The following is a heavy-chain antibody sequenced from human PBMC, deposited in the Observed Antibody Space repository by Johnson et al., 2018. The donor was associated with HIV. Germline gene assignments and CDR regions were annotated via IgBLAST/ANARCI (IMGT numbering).Heavy chain of an antibody. CDR3: AKDANWERLMTFEF. Sequence: VQLVESGGGLVQPGRSLRLSCAASGFTFDDYAMHWVRQAPGKGLEWVSGISWNSGSIGYADSVKGLFTISRDNAKNSLYLQMNSLRAEDTALYYCAKDANWERLMTFEFWGQGTMVTVSA. CDR1: GFTFDDYA. J-gene: IGHJ3*01. D-gene: IGHD1-26*01. V-gene: IGHV3-9*01. CDR2: ISWNSGSI.